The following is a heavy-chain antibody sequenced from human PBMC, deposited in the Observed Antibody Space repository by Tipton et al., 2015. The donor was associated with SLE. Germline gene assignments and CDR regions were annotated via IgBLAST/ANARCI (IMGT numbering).Heavy chain of an antibody. V-gene: IGHV3-74*03. CDR1: GFTFSSYW. J-gene: IGHJ5*02. Sequence: SLKLSCAASGFTFSSYWMHWVRQAPEKGLVWVSRITTHESDTTYADSVKGRFTISRDNAKNTLYLQMNSLRAEDTAVYYCVRGGSPFNDWFDPWGQGILVTVST. D-gene: IGHD3-10*01. CDR2: ITTHESDT. CDR3: VRGGSPFNDWFDP.